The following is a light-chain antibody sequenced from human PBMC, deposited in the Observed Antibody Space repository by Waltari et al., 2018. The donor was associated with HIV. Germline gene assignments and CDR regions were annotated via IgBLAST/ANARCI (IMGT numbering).Light chain of an antibody. CDR3: SSYTSSSTVV. CDR1: SSDVGSYNL. V-gene: IGLV2-18*02. Sequence: QSALTQPPSVSGSPGQSVTISCTGTSSDVGSYNLVSWYQQPPGTAPKLMIYAVSNRPSGVPDRFSGSKSGNTASLTISGLQAEDEADYYCSSYTSSSTVVFGGGTKLTVL. CDR2: AVS. J-gene: IGLJ2*01.